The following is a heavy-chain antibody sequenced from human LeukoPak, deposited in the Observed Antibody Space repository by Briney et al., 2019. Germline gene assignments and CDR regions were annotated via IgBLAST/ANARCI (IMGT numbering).Heavy chain of an antibody. Sequence: SETLSLTCTVSGGSIGGFYWSWIRQPPGKGLEWIGYIYYSGSTKYNPSLKSRVTISVDTSKNQFSLKLSSVTAADTAVYYCARDGAFAVWGQGTLVTVSS. J-gene: IGHJ4*02. CDR3: ARDGAFAV. CDR1: GGSIGGFY. V-gene: IGHV4-59*01. CDR2: IYYSGST. D-gene: IGHD2/OR15-2a*01.